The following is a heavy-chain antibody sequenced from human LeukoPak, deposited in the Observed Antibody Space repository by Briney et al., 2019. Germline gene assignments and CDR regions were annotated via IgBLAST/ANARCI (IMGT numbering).Heavy chain of an antibody. CDR1: GFTFSSYP. Sequence: GGSLRLSCAGSGFTFSSYPMSWVRQAPGKGLQWVSAISGSGGSTYYADSVKGRFTISRDNSKNTLYLQMNSLRAEDTAVYYCAKVEDIVVVVAATFGFDYWGQGTLVTVSS. J-gene: IGHJ4*02. CDR2: ISGSGGST. V-gene: IGHV3-23*01. CDR3: AKVEDIVVVVAATFGFDY. D-gene: IGHD2-15*01.